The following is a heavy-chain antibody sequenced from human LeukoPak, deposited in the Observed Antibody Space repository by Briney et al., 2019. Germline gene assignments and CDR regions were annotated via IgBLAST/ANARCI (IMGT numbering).Heavy chain of an antibody. CDR1: GFNVAAYA. D-gene: IGHD3-10*01. Sequence: GSLRLSCAASGFNVAAYAMYWVRQPPGKSLEWVSLISGDSDNKYSAASVKGRFAISRDNSKNSLYLQMNSLTTEDTALYYCAIAYESGSFYRAFAYWGQGALVTVSS. J-gene: IGHJ4*02. V-gene: IGHV3-43*02. CDR2: ISGDSDNK. CDR3: AIAYESGSFYRAFAY.